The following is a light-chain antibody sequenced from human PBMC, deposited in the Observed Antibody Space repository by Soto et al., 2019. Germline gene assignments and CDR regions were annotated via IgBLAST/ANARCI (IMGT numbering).Light chain of an antibody. Sequence: EMVMTQSPATLSVSPGERGTLSCRASQSVSSNLAWYQQRPGQAPRLLIFGASTRATGVPARFSGSGSGTVITLTISRLQFEDFAFYYCQQYNTWSTFCQGTKLKIK. V-gene: IGKV3-15*01. CDR3: QQYNTWST. CDR1: QSVSSN. J-gene: IGKJ1*01. CDR2: GAS.